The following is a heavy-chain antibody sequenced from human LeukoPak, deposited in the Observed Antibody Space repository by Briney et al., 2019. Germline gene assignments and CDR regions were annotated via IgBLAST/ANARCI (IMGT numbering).Heavy chain of an antibody. Sequence: SSETLSLTCTVSGGSISSYYWSWIRQPAGRGLEWIGRIFPSGSTNYNPSLKSPFTMSVDTSKNQFSLKLSSVTAADTAVYYCARDLYCSGDTCYETENWFDPWGQGTLVTVS. J-gene: IGHJ5*02. CDR1: GGSISSYY. V-gene: IGHV4-4*07. CDR3: ARDLYCSGDTCYETENWFDP. CDR2: IFPSGST. D-gene: IGHD2-15*01.